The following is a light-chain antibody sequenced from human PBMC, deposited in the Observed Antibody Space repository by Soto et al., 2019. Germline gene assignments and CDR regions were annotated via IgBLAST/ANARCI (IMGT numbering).Light chain of an antibody. CDR3: QQYNSYLWT. CDR2: DAS. V-gene: IGKV1-5*01. Sequence: DIQMTQSPPTLAAAVGDIVTSTGRASQSISSWLAWYQQKPGKAPKLLIYDASSLESGVPSRFSGSGSGTEFTLTISSLQPDDFATYYCQQYNSYLWTFGQGTKVDIK. J-gene: IGKJ1*01. CDR1: QSISSW.